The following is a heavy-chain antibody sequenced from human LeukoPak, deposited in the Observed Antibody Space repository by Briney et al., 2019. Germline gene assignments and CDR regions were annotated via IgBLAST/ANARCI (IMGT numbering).Heavy chain of an antibody. V-gene: IGHV1-18*01. CDR3: AKLDRWSYYDFWSGYHDY. D-gene: IGHD3-3*01. CDR2: ISAYNGNT. CDR1: GYTFTSYG. J-gene: IGHJ4*02. Sequence: GASVKVSYKASGYTFTSYGISWVRQAPGQGLEWMGWISAYNGNTNYAQKLQGRVTMTTDTSTSTAYMELRSLRSDDTAVYYCAKLDRWSYYDFWSGYHDYWGQGTLVTVSS.